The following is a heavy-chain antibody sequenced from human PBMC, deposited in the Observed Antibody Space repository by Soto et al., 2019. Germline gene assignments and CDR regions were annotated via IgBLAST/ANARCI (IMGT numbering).Heavy chain of an antibody. CDR1: GFTFSSHW. CDR3: ARDHKWPYDY. Sequence: GGSLRLSCAASGFTFSSHWMHWVRQVPGKGLAWVSHIGPDGSGTRYADSVQGRFTISRDNARNTLYLQMDSLRDGDTAVYYCARDHKWPYDYWAPGTPVLVSS. J-gene: IGHJ4*02. CDR2: IGPDGSGT. D-gene: IGHD2-8*01. V-gene: IGHV3-74*01.